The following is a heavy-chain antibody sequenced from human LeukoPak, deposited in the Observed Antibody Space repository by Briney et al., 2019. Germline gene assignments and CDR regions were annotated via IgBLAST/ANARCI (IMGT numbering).Heavy chain of an antibody. V-gene: IGHV1-2*02. D-gene: IGHD2-2*01. Sequence: SVKVSCKASGYTFTGYYMHWVRQAPGQGFEWMGWINPNSGGTNYAQKFQGRVTMTRDTSISTAYTELSRLRSDETAVYYCARSRSRDCSSTSCYSYGLDYWGQGTLVTVSS. CDR3: ARSRSRDCSSTSCYSYGLDY. CDR2: INPNSGGT. CDR1: GYTFTGYY. J-gene: IGHJ4*02.